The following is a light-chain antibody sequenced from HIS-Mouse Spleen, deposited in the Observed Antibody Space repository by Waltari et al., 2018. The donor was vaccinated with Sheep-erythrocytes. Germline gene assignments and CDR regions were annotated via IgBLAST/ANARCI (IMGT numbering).Light chain of an antibody. J-gene: IGLJ1*01. CDR1: SSDAAGYNS. CDR3: CSYAGSYNHV. V-gene: IGLV2-11*01. CDR2: DVS. Sequence: QSALTQPRSVSRSPGPSVTISCTGTSSDAAGYNSVSWYQQHPGQAPKLMIYDVSKRPSGVPDRFSGSKSGNTASLTISGLQAEDEADYYCCSYAGSYNHVFATGTKVTVL.